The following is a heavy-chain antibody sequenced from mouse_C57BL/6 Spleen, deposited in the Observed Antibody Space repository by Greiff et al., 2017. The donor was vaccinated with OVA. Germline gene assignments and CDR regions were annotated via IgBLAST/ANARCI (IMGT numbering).Heavy chain of an antibody. CDR1: GYSITSGYY. Sequence: EVKLQESGPGLVKPSQSLSLTCSVTGYSITSGYYWNWIRQFPGNKLEWMGYISYDGSNNYNPSLKNRISITRDTSKNQFFLKLNSVTTEDTATYYCAREGDYDPWFAYWGQGTLVTVSA. V-gene: IGHV3-6*01. D-gene: IGHD2-4*01. CDR2: ISYDGSN. CDR3: AREGDYDPWFAY. J-gene: IGHJ3*01.